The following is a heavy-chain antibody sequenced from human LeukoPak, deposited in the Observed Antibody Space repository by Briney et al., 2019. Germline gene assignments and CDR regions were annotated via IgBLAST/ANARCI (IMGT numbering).Heavy chain of an antibody. V-gene: IGHV1-8*01. CDR3: ARGAIFGATRGYGMDV. CDR2: MNPKTGGT. D-gene: IGHD3-3*01. CDR1: EYTFTIYD. J-gene: IGHJ6*02. Sequence: ASVKVSCKASEYTFTIYDINWVRQAPGQGLEYMGWMNPKTGGTVYAQKFQGRVTMTRDASIGTAYMELSSLKSEDTAVYYCARGAIFGATRGYGMDVWGQGTKVTV.